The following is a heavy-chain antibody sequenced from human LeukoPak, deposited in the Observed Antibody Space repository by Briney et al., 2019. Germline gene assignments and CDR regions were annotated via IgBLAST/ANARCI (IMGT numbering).Heavy chain of an antibody. Sequence: ASVKVSCKASGGTFSSYAISWVRQAPGQGLEWMGWINPNSGGTNYAQKFQGRVTMTRDTSISTAYMELSRLRSDDTAVYYCARAIALDYGDYFDYWGQGTLVTVSS. J-gene: IGHJ4*02. CDR1: GGTFSSYA. CDR3: ARAIALDYGDYFDY. V-gene: IGHV1-2*02. D-gene: IGHD4-17*01. CDR2: INPNSGGT.